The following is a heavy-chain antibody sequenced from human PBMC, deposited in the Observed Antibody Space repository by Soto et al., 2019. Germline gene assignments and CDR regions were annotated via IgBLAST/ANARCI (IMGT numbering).Heavy chain of an antibody. J-gene: IGHJ6*03. CDR1: GDSMTYSY. CDR3: ARTVLGPDILADQFVDYYYYMDV. V-gene: IGHV4-59*08. Sequence: PSETLSLTCTVSGDSMTYSYVSWIRLLPGKGLEWVGYIYYSGSTSYNPSLRRRVIMSVDTSKRQFSLQLKSVTAADTAIYYCARTVLGPDILADQFVDYYYYMDVWGQGTTVTVSS. CDR2: IYYSGST. D-gene: IGHD3-9*01.